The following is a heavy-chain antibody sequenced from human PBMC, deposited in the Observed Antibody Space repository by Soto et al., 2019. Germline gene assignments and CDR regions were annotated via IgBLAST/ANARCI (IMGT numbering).Heavy chain of an antibody. Sequence: QIQLVQSGGEVKKPGASVKVSCKASGYTFTSYGISWVRQAPGQGLEWMGWISIYNGNTNYAEKFQGRVTTTTDTSTSTAYMELGSLRSDDTAVYYCARRFGYSTSYDSYYLDVWGKGTPVTVSS. V-gene: IGHV1-18*01. CDR2: ISIYNGNT. D-gene: IGHD6-13*01. J-gene: IGHJ6*03. CDR3: ARRFGYSTSYDSYYLDV. CDR1: GYTFTSYG.